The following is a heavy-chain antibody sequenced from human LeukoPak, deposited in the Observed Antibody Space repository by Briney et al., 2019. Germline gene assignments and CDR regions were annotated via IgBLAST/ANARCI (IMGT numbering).Heavy chain of an antibody. Sequence: PGGSLRLSCAASGFTVSTNYMSWVRQAPGKGLEWVSGIYTGGSTYYADSVKGRFTLSRDNSKNTLYLQMKSLRAEDTAVYYCASHYDYGGSLDYWGQGTLVTVSS. CDR1: GFTVSTNY. CDR3: ASHYDYGGSLDY. J-gene: IGHJ4*02. D-gene: IGHD4-23*01. CDR2: IYTGGST. V-gene: IGHV3-53*01.